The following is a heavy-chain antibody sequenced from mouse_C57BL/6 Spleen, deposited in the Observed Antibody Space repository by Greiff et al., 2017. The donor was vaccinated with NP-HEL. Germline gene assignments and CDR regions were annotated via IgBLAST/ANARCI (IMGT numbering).Heavy chain of an antibody. Sequence: EVQRVESGGGLVQPKGSLKLSCAASGFSFNTYAMNWVRQAPGKGLEWVARIRSKSNNYATYYADSVKDRFTISRDDSESMLYLQMNHLKTEDAAMYYCVRDSTVLDYWGQGTTLTVSS. J-gene: IGHJ2*01. D-gene: IGHD1-1*01. CDR3: VRDSTVLDY. V-gene: IGHV10-1*01. CDR1: GFSFNTYA. CDR2: IRSKSNNYAT.